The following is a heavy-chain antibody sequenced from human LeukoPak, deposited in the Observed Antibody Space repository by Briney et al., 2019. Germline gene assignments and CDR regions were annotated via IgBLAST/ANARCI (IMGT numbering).Heavy chain of an antibody. J-gene: IGHJ4*02. V-gene: IGHV1-24*01. CDR1: GYTLTELS. Sequence: ASVKVSCKVSGYTLTELSMHWVRQAPGKGLEWMGGFDPEDGETIYAQKFQGRVTMTEDTSTDTAYMELSSLRSEDTAVYYCATDRGGSYLFDDWGQGTLVTVSS. CDR2: FDPEDGET. CDR3: ATDRGGSYLFDD. D-gene: IGHD1-26*01.